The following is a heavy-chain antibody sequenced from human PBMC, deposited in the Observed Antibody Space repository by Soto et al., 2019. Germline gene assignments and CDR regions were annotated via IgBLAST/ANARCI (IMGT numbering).Heavy chain of an antibody. CDR1: GYTFTSYD. V-gene: IGHV1-8*01. CDR2: MNPNSGNT. D-gene: IGHD2-15*01. Sequence: QVQLVQSGAEVKKPGASVKVSCKASGYTFTSYDINWVRQATGQGLEWMGWMNPNSGNTGYAQKFQGRVTMTRNTSISTAYMELSSLRSEDTAVYYCARGDSWDYYYYYYIDVWGKGTTVTVSS. CDR3: ARGDSWDYYYYYYIDV. J-gene: IGHJ6*03.